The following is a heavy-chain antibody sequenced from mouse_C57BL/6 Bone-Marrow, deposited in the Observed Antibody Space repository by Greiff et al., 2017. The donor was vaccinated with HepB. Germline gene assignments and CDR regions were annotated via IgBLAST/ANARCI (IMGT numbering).Heavy chain of an antibody. CDR2: ISSGGSYT. CDR1: GFTFGSYG. V-gene: IGHV5-6*01. J-gene: IGHJ3*01. Sequence: EVRVVESGGDLVKPGGSLKLSCAASGFTFGSYGMSWVRQTPDKRLEWVATISSGGSYTYYPDSVKVRCTISRDNAKNTLYLQMSSLKSEDTAMYYCARQVVYDSSVTCSYWGHGTLVSFAA. D-gene: IGHD2-3*01. CDR3: ARQVVYDSSVTCSY.